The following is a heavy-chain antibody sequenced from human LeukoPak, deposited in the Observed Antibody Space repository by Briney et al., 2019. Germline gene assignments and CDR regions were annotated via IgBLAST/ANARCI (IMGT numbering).Heavy chain of an antibody. Sequence: ASVRVSCEASGYTFSALYIHWVRQPPRQGLEWLGWTNPDSGTKYSQKFRGRVTMSRDPSINTAYMDMSRLTSDDTAAYFCASEYTSVWNRLDCWAQGTLVTVSS. CDR2: TNPDSGT. D-gene: IGHD1-1*01. J-gene: IGHJ4*02. V-gene: IGHV1-2*02. CDR1: GYTFSALY. CDR3: ASEYTSVWNRLDC.